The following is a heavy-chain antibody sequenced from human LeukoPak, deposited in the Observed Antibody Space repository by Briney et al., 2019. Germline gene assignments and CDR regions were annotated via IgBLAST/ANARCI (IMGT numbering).Heavy chain of an antibody. CDR3: ARDGWSPDY. J-gene: IGHJ4*02. V-gene: IGHV3-7*01. CDR2: IKQDGSEK. Sequence: GGSLRLSCAASGFTFSRYWMSWVRQAPGKGLEWVANIKQDGSEKYYVGSVKGRFTISRGNAKNSLYLQMNSLRAEDTAVYYCARDGWSPDYWGQGTLVTVSS. CDR1: GFTFSRYW.